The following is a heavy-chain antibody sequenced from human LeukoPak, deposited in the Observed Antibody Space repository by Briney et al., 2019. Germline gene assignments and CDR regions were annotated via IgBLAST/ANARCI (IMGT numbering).Heavy chain of an antibody. D-gene: IGHD3-16*02. CDR2: IIPIFGTA. J-gene: IGHJ4*02. CDR1: GGTFSSCA. V-gene: IGHV1-69*05. CDR3: AIGLVFGGVIVRPKPH. Sequence: SVKVSCKASGGTFSSCAISWVRQAPGQGLGWMGGIIPIFGTANYAQKFQGRVTITTDESTSTAYMELSSLRSEDTAVYYCAIGLVFGGVIVRPKPHWGQGTLVTVSS.